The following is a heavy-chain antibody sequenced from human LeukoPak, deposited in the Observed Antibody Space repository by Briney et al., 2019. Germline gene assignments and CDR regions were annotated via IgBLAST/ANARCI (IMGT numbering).Heavy chain of an antibody. V-gene: IGHV3-30-3*01. CDR2: ISYDGSNE. CDR1: GFTFSGYA. D-gene: IGHD6-13*01. CDR3: ARDLDSSWYDY. Sequence: GGSLRLSCAASGFTFSGYAMHWVRQAPGRGLEWVAVISYDGSNEYYADSVKGRFTISRDNAKNSLYLQMNSLRAEDTAVYYCARDLDSSWYDYWGQGTLVTVSS. J-gene: IGHJ4*02.